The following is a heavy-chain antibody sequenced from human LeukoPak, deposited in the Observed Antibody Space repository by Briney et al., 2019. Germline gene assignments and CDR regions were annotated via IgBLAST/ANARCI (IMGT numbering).Heavy chain of an antibody. J-gene: IGHJ4*02. D-gene: IGHD4-11*01. Sequence: GGALRLSCAACGVTFSHYGFHWVRHGPGTGLECVAVIWSDGTNQYYADTVKGRFTISRDDSQKTVYLYMNSLRTEDTAMYYCAKDAQRGFDYSNSLEYWGPGTLVTVSS. V-gene: IGHV3-33*06. CDR3: AKDAQRGFDYSNSLEY. CDR1: GVTFSHYG. CDR2: IWSDGTNQ.